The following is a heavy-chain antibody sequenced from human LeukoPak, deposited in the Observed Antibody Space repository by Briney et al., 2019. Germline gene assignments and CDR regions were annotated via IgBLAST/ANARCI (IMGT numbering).Heavy chain of an antibody. CDR1: GFTFSSFG. J-gene: IGHJ4*02. Sequence: QAGGSLRLSCAASGFTFSSFGMHWVRQAPGKGLEWVAVISYDGTNKYYADSVKGRFTISRDNSKNTLYLQMNSLRAEDTAVYYCRFKTTVTNYRHKEDDHWGQGTLVTVSS. D-gene: IGHD4-17*01. CDR2: ISYDGTNK. CDR3: RFKTTVTNYRHKEDDH. V-gene: IGHV3-30*03.